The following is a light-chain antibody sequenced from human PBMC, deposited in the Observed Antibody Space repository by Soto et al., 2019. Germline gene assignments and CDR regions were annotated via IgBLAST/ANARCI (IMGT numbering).Light chain of an antibody. CDR1: SSNIGNNY. J-gene: IGLJ2*01. Sequence: QSVLTQPPSVYAAPGQKVTISCSGSSSNIGNNYVSWYQQLPGTAPKLLIYDNNKRPSGIPDRFSGSKSGTSATLGITGLQTGDEADYYCGTWDGDRSHVVFGGGTQLTVL. V-gene: IGLV1-51*01. CDR2: DNN. CDR3: GTWDGDRSHVV.